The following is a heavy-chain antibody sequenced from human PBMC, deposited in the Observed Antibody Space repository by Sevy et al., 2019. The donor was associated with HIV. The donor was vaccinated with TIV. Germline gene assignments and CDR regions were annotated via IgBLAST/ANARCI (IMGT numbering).Heavy chain of an antibody. V-gene: IGHV1-2*06. D-gene: IGHD5-18*01. CDR2: INPNSGGT. Sequence: ASVKVSCKASGYTFTGYYMHWVRQAPGQGLEWMGRINPNSGGTNYAQKFQGRVTMTRDTSISTAYMELSRLRSDDTAVYYCAREPTDTAMVTLYWGQGTLVTVSS. J-gene: IGHJ4*02. CDR3: AREPTDTAMVTLY. CDR1: GYTFTGYY.